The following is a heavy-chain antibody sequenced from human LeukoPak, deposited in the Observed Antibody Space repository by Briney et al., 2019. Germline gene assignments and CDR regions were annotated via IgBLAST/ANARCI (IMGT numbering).Heavy chain of an antibody. Sequence: GGSLRLSRAASGFTFSSYAMSWVRQAPGKGLEWVSAISGSGGSTYYADSVKGRFTISRDNSKNTLYLQMNSLRAEDTAVYYCAKVMKPYYDFWSGYYPSDYWGQGTLVTVSS. J-gene: IGHJ4*02. CDR2: ISGSGGST. D-gene: IGHD3-3*01. CDR1: GFTFSSYA. V-gene: IGHV3-23*01. CDR3: AKVMKPYYDFWSGYYPSDY.